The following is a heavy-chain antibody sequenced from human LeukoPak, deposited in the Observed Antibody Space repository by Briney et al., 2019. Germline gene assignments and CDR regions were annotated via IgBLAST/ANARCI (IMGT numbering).Heavy chain of an antibody. CDR2: IRYDESNK. J-gene: IGHJ4*02. CDR3: AKDASGSYLTYFDY. CDR1: GFTFSTYA. V-gene: IGHV3-30*02. D-gene: IGHD1-26*01. Sequence: GGSLRLSCAASGFTFSTYAIHWVRQAPGKGLEWVAFIRYDESNKYYADSVKGRFTISRDNSKNTLYLQMNSLRADDTAVYYCAKDASGSYLTYFDYWGQGTLVTVSS.